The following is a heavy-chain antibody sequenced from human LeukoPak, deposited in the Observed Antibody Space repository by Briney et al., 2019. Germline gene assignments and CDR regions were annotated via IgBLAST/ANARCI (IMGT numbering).Heavy chain of an antibody. D-gene: IGHD2-15*01. J-gene: IGHJ3*02. V-gene: IGHV4-39*01. Sequence: SETLSLTCAVSGGSISSSSYYWGWIRQPPGKGLEWIGSIYYSGSTYYNPSLKSRVTISVDTSKNQFSLKLSSVTAADTAVYYCASVDVVVVAASHAFDIWGQGTMVTVSS. CDR2: IYYSGST. CDR3: ASVDVVVVAASHAFDI. CDR1: GGSISSSSYY.